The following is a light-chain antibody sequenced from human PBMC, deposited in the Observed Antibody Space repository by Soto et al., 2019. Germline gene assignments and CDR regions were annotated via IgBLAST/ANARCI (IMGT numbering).Light chain of an antibody. Sequence: QSALTQPASVSGSPGQSITISCTGTSSDVGSYNYVSWYQQHPGKAPKLMIYEGSNWPSGVSSRFSGSKSGNTASLTISGLQAEDEADYYCSSYTSSSTVFGTGTKLTVL. CDR3: SSYTSSSTV. CDR1: SSDVGSYNY. J-gene: IGLJ1*01. CDR2: EGS. V-gene: IGLV2-14*01.